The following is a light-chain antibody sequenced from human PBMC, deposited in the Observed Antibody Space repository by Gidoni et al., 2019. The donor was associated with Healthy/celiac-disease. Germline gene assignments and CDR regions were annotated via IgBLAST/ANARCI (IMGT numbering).Light chain of an antibody. CDR2: VAS. Sequence: DIQMSQSPSSLSASVGYRVTITCRASQIISSYLNWYQQKPGKAPNLMIYVASSLQSGVPSRFSGSGSGTDFTLTISSLQPEDFATYYCQQSYSTPRTFGQGTKVEIK. CDR3: QQSYSTPRT. V-gene: IGKV1-39*01. J-gene: IGKJ1*01. CDR1: QIISSY.